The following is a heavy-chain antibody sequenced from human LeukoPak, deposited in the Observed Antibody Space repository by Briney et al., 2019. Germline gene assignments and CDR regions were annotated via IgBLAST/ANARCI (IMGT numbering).Heavy chain of an antibody. Sequence: GGSRRLSCAASGFTFSDYYMSWIRQTPGKGLEWVSAISGSGGSTYYADSVKGRFTISRDNSKNTLYLQMNSPRAEDTAVYYCAKGSGSHYIAIFDYWGQGTLVTVSS. D-gene: IGHD1-26*01. V-gene: IGHV3-23*01. CDR3: AKGSGSHYIAIFDY. CDR1: GFTFSDYY. J-gene: IGHJ4*02. CDR2: ISGSGGST.